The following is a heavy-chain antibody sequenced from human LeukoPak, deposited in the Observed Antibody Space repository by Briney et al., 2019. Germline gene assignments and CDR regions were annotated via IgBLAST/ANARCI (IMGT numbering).Heavy chain of an antibody. CDR1: GFTFSSYW. CDR2: IKQDGSEK. Sequence: GGSLRLSCAVSGFTFSSYWMSWIRQAPGKGLEWVANIKQDGSEKYYVDSVKGRFTISRDNSKNSLYLQMNSLRTEDTALYYCAKAGEPRDGYPMNYYYYYMDVWGKGTTVTISS. D-gene: IGHD5-24*01. V-gene: IGHV3-7*03. J-gene: IGHJ6*03. CDR3: AKAGEPRDGYPMNYYYYYMDV.